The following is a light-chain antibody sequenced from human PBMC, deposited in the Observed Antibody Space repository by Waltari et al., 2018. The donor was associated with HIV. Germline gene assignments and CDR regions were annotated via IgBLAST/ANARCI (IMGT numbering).Light chain of an antibody. Sequence: QSVLTQPPSVSAAPGQKVTISCSGSNSNIGNNYVSWYQQLPGTAPKLLIYESNKRPSVLPDECSGSTSGTSATLGITGLQTGDEADYYCGTWDSSLSAGVFGGGTKLTVL. CDR2: ESN. CDR1: NSNIGNNY. V-gene: IGLV1-51*01. J-gene: IGLJ2*01. CDR3: GTWDSSLSAGV.